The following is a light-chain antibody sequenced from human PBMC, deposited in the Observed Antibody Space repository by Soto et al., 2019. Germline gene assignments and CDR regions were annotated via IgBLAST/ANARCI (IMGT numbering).Light chain of an antibody. V-gene: IGKV3-15*01. CDR1: QSIGSN. J-gene: IGKJ2*01. CDR2: DAS. Sequence: EIVMTQSPATLSVSPGERAILSCRASQSIGSNLIWYQQKPGQAPRLLINDASSRATGIPARFSGEGSGTEFTLTITSLQSEDFAVYYCQHFNDWPFTFGQGTKLEIK. CDR3: QHFNDWPFT.